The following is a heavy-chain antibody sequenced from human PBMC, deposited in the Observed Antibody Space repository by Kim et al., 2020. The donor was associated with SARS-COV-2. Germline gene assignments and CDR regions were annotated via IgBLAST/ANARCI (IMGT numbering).Heavy chain of an antibody. CDR1: GYSFSSYW. CDR3: ARADSSGYYSQAADY. J-gene: IGHJ4*02. Sequence: GESLKIYCKGSGYSFSSYWIVWVRQKPGKGLERRGSINPGDSDTRYRPCFQGQVTISADKSISTAYLHWSSLKASDTAMYFCARADSSGYYSQAADYWGQ. V-gene: IGHV5-51*01. D-gene: IGHD3-22*01. CDR2: INPGDSDT.